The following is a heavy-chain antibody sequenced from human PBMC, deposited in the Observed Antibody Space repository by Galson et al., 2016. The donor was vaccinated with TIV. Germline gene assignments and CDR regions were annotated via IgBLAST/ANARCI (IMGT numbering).Heavy chain of an antibody. CDR3: ASPQAAAGIDAFDI. J-gene: IGHJ3*02. D-gene: IGHD6-13*01. CDR1: GFTVSSNY. V-gene: IGHV3-53*05. CDR2: IYSGGST. Sequence: SLRLSCAASGFTVSSNYMTWVRQAPGKGLESVSVIYSGGSTYYIDSVKGRFTISRDTSKNTLYLQMNSLRVEDTAVYYCASPQAAAGIDAFDIWGQGTTVTVSS.